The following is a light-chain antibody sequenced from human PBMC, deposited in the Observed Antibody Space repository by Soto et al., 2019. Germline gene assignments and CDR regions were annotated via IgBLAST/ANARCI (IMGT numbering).Light chain of an antibody. CDR1: QTVLYSSNTRNS. V-gene: IGKV4-1*01. CDR3: EQYDGTPFT. J-gene: IGKJ3*01. Sequence: DIVMTQSPESLAVSLGERATINCKSSQTVLYSSNTRNSFAWHKQKPGQPPKLLISWASPRDSEVPERFTGSGYRIDFTLTMSGPPPEDVAVYYCEQYDGTPFTFDPRTKVVLK. CDR2: WAS.